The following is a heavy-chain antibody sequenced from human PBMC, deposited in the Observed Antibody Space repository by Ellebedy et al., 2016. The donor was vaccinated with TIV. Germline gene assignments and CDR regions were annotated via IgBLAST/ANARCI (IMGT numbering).Heavy chain of an antibody. CDR3: ARGVWQWLVPLYYFDS. Sequence: PGGSLRLSCAASGFTFSSYWMSWVRQAPGKGLEWVANIKEDGSEKYYVDSVKGRFTISRDNAKNSLYLQMNSLRAEDTAVYYCARGVWQWLVPLYYFDSWGQGTLVTVSS. CDR2: IKEDGSEK. V-gene: IGHV3-7*02. D-gene: IGHD6-19*01. J-gene: IGHJ4*02. CDR1: GFTFSSYW.